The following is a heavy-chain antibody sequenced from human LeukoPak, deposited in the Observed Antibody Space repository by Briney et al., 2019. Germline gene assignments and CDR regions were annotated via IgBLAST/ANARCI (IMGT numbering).Heavy chain of an antibody. CDR2: ISSSGSTI. V-gene: IGHV3-48*03. CDR1: GFTFSSYE. D-gene: IGHD5-24*01. CDR3: ARGEMATTGGHAFDI. Sequence: GGSLRLSCAASGFTFSSYEMNWVRQAPGKGLEWVSYISSSGSTIYYADSVKGRFTISRDNAKNSLYLQMSSLRAEDTAVYYCARGEMATTGGHAFDIWGQGTMVTVSS. J-gene: IGHJ3*02.